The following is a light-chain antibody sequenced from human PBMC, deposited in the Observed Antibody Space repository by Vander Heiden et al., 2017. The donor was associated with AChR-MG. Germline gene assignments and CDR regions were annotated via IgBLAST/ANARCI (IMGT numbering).Light chain of an antibody. V-gene: IGLV3-21*02. CDR1: NIGSKS. CDR2: DDS. J-gene: IGLJ2*01. CDR3: QVWDSSGDHPGAV. Sequence: SYVLTQPPSVSVAPGQTARIICGGNNIGSKSVHWDQQKPGQAPGGVVYDDSDRPSGIPERFSGSNSGKMATLTISRVEAGDEADYYCQVWDSSGDHPGAVFAGGTKLTVL.